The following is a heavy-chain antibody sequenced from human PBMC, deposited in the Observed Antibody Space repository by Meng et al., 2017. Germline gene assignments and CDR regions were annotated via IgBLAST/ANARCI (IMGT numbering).Heavy chain of an antibody. CDR3: ARAGIAVAGPDY. V-gene: IGHV1-18*01. D-gene: IGHD6-19*01. CDR2: ISAYNGNT. Sequence: QPVQYGAEVTTPGASLKFSGKAFVYTFTSYGISWLGQAPGQGLEWMGWISAYNGNTNYAQKLQGRVTMTTDTSTSTAYMELRSLRSDDTAVYYCARAGIAVAGPDYWGQGTLVTVSS. CDR1: VYTFTSYG. J-gene: IGHJ4*02.